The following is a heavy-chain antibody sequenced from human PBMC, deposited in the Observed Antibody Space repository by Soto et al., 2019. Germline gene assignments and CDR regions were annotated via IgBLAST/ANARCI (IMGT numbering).Heavy chain of an antibody. CDR3: TRRPYPSTSGGIDY. CDR2: VRHTGST. D-gene: IGHD2-15*01. Sequence: PSETLSLTCAVSGASIASDHWWTWIRQPPGKGLEWIAEVRHTGSTEYSPSLRSRVTISVDKSKNQISLKVSSVTAADTAVYYCTRRPYPSTSGGIDYWGQGTLVTVSS. V-gene: IGHV4-4*02. J-gene: IGHJ4*02. CDR1: GASIASDHW.